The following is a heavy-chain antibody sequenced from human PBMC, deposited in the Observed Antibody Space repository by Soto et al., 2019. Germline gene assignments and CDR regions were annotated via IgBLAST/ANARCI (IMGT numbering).Heavy chain of an antibody. CDR3: ASVDNRITIDS. CDR2: IYYSGST. CDR1: GDSIASGAYY. D-gene: IGHD1-20*01. V-gene: IGHV4-31*03. Sequence: QVQLQESGPGLVKPSQTLSLTCTVSGDSIASGAYYWSWIRHHPGKGLEWIGYIYYSGSTYYNPSLKSRVSISVDTSQNQFSLKLSSLTAADTAVYYCASVDNRITIDSWGPGTLVSVSS. J-gene: IGHJ4*02.